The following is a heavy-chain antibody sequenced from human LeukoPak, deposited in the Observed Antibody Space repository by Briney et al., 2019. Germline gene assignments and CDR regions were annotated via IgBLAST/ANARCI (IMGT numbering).Heavy chain of an antibody. CDR1: GFTFSSYE. J-gene: IGHJ4*02. D-gene: IGHD3-10*01. CDR3: AREYGSGSYYKGDSGFYFDY. Sequence: PGVSLRLSCAASGFTFSSYEMNWVRQAPGKGLEWVSYISSSGSTIYYADSVKGRFTISRDNAKNSLYLQMNSLRAEDTAVYYCAREYGSGSYYKGDSGFYFDYWGQGTLVTVSS. CDR2: ISSSGSTI. V-gene: IGHV3-48*03.